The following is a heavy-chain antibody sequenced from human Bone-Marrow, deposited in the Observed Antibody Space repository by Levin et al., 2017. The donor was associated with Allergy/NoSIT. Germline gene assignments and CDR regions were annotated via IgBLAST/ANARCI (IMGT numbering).Heavy chain of an antibody. CDR3: ARMGYSRYPSFWYFDL. D-gene: IGHD2-15*01. V-gene: IGHV4-39*01. CDR1: ATIYY. CDR2: MYYSGTT. Sequence: SQTLSLTCSVSATIYYWGWIRQTPEKGLEWIGSMYYSGTTYYNPSLKSRVTISMDTSTNEFSLKMNSVTAADTAVYYCARMGYSRYPSFWYFDLWGRGRVITVSS. J-gene: IGHJ2*01.